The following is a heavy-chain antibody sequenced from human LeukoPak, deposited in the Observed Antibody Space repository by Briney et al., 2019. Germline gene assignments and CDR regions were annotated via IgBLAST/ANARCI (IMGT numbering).Heavy chain of an antibody. V-gene: IGHV4-39*01. CDR3: ATISRHFDF. D-gene: IGHD3-9*01. CDR1: GGSLSSSSDY. CDR2: TYYSGST. Sequence: PSETLSLTCTVCGGSLSSSSDYWGWIRQPPGKGLEWIGSTYYSGSTYYKPSLRSRITISADTSKNLFSLKLSSVTAADTAVYYCATISRHFDFWGRGMLVTVSS. J-gene: IGHJ4*02.